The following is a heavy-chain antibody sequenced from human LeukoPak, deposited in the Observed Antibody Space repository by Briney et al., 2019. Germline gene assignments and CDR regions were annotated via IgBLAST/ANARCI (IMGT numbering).Heavy chain of an antibody. Sequence: PSETLFLTCSVYGDSFSGYYWSWIRQPPGKGLGLIGEINHSGSTNYNPSLKSRVTISVGTSKNQFSLKLSSVTAADTAVYCCARMMMADQNYYYYYGMDGWGQATTVTVCS. CDR3: ARMMMADQNYYYYYGMDG. CDR1: GDSFSGYY. D-gene: IGHD5-24*01. CDR2: INHSGST. V-gene: IGHV4-34*01. J-gene: IGHJ6*02.